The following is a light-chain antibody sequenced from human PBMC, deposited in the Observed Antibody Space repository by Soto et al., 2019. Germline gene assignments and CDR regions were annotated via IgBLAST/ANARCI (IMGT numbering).Light chain of an antibody. CDR3: QQRSKWPLT. CDR2: DAA. J-gene: IGKJ4*01. V-gene: IGKV3-11*01. Sequence: EIVLTQSPVTLSLSPGERATLSCRASQSVSTSLDWYQQKPGQSPRLLIYDAAHRATGIPVRFSGGGSGTDFPLTISSLEPEDSAVYYCQQRSKWPLTFGGGTKVESK. CDR1: QSVSTS.